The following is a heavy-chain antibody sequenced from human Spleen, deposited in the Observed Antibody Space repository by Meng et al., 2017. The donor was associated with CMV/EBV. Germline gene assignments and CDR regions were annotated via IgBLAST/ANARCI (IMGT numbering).Heavy chain of an antibody. CDR3: GRDLTGERDH. CDR2: INTDGSFT. CDR1: GFTFSSYW. J-gene: IGHJ4*02. D-gene: IGHD7-27*01. V-gene: IGHV3-74*03. Sequence: VQLVGSGGGVVQPWRSLRLSCAASGFTFSSYWMHWVRQAPGKGLVWVSRINTDGSFTSYADSVKGRFTISRDNAKNTLYLQMNSLRVDDSAVYYCGRDLTGERDHWGQGTLVTVSS.